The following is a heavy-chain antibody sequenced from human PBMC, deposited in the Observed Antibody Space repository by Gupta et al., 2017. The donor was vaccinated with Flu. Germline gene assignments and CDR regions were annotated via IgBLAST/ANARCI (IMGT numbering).Heavy chain of an antibody. J-gene: IGHJ5*02. CDR3: ARDADGYKT. Sequence: MSWLRQAPGRGLEWVANINLDGSKPYYVDSVKGRFTISRDNAKNSLYLQMNSLTPEDTAVYYCARDADGYKTWGQGTLVTVSS. V-gene: IGHV3-7*01. CDR2: INLDGSKP. D-gene: IGHD5-12*01.